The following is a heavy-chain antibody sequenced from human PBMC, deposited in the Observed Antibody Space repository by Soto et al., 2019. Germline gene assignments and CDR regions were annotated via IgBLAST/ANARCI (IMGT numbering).Heavy chain of an antibody. D-gene: IGHD3-22*01. J-gene: IGHJ5*02. CDR1: GGSISSSNW. V-gene: IGHV4-4*02. Sequence: PSETLSLTCTVSGGSISSSNWWSWVRQPPGKGLEWIGYIYYSGSTNYNPSLKSRVTISVDTSKNQFSLRLSSVTAADTAVYYCARAYYDTSGYSLDPWGQGTLVTVSS. CDR2: IYYSGST. CDR3: ARAYYDTSGYSLDP.